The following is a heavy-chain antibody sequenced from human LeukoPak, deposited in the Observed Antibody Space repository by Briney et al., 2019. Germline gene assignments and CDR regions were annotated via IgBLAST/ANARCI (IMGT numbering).Heavy chain of an antibody. Sequence: ASVKVSCKASGGTFSSYAISWVRQAPGQGLEWMGWINPNSGNTGYAQKFQGRVTMTRNTSISTAYMELSSLRSEDTAVYYCARGGYYYDSSGSPGIDPWGQGTLVTVSS. CDR1: GGTFSSYA. J-gene: IGHJ5*02. V-gene: IGHV1-8*02. CDR2: INPNSGNT. CDR3: ARGGYYYDSSGSPGIDP. D-gene: IGHD3-22*01.